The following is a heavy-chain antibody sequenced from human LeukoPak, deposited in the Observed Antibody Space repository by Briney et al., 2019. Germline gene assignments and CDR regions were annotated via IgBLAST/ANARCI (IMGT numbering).Heavy chain of an antibody. D-gene: IGHD3-16*01. CDR3: ARGQLGEDY. CDR1: GGSYSGYY. CDR2: INHSGST. V-gene: IGHV4-34*01. Sequence: SETLSLTCAVYGGSYSGYYWSWIRQPPGKGLEWIGEINHSGSTNYNPSLKSRVTISVDTSKNQFSLKLSSVTAADTAVYYCARGQLGEDYWGQGTLVTVSS. J-gene: IGHJ4*02.